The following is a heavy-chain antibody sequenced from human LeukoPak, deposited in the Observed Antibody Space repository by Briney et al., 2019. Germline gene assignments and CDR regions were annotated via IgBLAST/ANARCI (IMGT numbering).Heavy chain of an antibody. V-gene: IGHV3-7*01. CDR1: GLSISGQW. Sequence: GESLKISCVASGLSISGQWMNWVRQAPGQGLEWVANIKHDGSEEHCVDSVKGRFTISRDDGRNSVSLQMNSVRAEDTAVYYCGYTNNFYHWGQGTLVVVSS. D-gene: IGHD3-16*02. J-gene: IGHJ4*02. CDR2: IKHDGSEE. CDR3: GYTNNFYH.